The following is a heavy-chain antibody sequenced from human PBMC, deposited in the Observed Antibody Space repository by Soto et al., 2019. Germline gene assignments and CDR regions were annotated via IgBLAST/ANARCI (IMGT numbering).Heavy chain of an antibody. V-gene: IGHV4-59*08. CDR3: ARHSPTYYYDSSGYYWGWFDP. D-gene: IGHD3-22*01. J-gene: IGHJ5*02. CDR2: IYYSGST. CDR1: GDSISSYY. Sequence: SETLSLTCTVSGDSISSYYWSWIRQHPGKGLEWIGYIYYSGSTKYNPSLKSRITISLDTSKNQYSLKLSSVTAADTAVYYCARHSPTYYYDSSGYYWGWFDPWGQGTLVTVS.